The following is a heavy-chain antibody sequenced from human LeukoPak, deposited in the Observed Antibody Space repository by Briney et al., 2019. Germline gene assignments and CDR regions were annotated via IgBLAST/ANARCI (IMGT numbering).Heavy chain of an antibody. D-gene: IGHD2-15*01. CDR3: ARVRLGWWFDP. V-gene: IGHV4-61*01. Sequence: SETLSLTCTVSGGSVSSGSYYWSWIRQPPGKGLEWIGNIYYSGTTNYNPSLKSRVTISVETSKNKISLNLSSVTAADTAVYYCARVRLGWWFDPWGQGTLVTVSS. J-gene: IGHJ5*02. CDR1: GGSVSSGSYY. CDR2: IYYSGTT.